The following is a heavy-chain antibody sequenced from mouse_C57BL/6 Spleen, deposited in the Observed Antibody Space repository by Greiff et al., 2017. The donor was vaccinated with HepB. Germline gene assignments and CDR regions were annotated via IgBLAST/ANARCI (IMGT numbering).Heavy chain of an antibody. J-gene: IGHJ2*01. CDR2: ISNGGGST. CDR3: ARHYYYGSSYGFDY. CDR1: GFTFSDYY. D-gene: IGHD1-1*01. V-gene: IGHV5-12*01. Sequence: EVHLVESGGGLVQPGGSLKLSCAASGFTFSDYYMYWVRQTPEKRLEWVAYISNGGGSTYYPDTVKGRFTISRDNAKNTLYLQMSRLKSEDTAMYYCARHYYYGSSYGFDYWGQGTTLTVSS.